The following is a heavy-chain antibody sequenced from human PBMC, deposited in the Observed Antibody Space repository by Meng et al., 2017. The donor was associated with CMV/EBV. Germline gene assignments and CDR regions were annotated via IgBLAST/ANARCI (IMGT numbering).Heavy chain of an antibody. Sequence: QGQLAEAGPATVKPPDTLSLTCTVSGGSISSYYWSWIRQPAGKGLEWIGRIYTSGSTNYNPSLKSRVTMSVDTSKNQFSLKLSSVTAADTAVYYCARGPEVDYGDYVGLDYWGQGTLVTAPQ. V-gene: IGHV4-4*07. J-gene: IGHJ4*02. CDR2: IYTSGST. CDR3: ARGPEVDYGDYVGLDY. D-gene: IGHD4-17*01. CDR1: GGSISSYY.